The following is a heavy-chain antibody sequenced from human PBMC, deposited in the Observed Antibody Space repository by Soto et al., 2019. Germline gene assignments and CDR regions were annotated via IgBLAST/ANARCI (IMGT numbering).Heavy chain of an antibody. D-gene: IGHD2-15*01. Sequence: KTSETLSLTCAVYGGSSSGYYWSWIRQPPGKGLEWIGEINHSGSTNYNPSLKSRVTISVDTSKNQFSLKLSSVTAADTAVYYCARGRDVVVVAGIWSSAVGFDPWGQGTLVTVSS. CDR2: INHSGST. CDR3: ARGRDVVVVAGIWSSAVGFDP. V-gene: IGHV4-34*01. J-gene: IGHJ5*02. CDR1: GGSSSGYY.